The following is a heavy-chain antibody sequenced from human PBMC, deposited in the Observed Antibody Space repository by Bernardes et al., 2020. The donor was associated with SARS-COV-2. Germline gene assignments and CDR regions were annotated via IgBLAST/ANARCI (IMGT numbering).Heavy chain of an antibody. J-gene: IGHJ5*02. CDR3: VKETPNSSGWFDL. Sequence: GGSLRLSCAASGFTFSNYALHWVRQAPGKGLDYLSAISNNGVSTYCVDSVKGRFTISRDNYKNTLYLEMSSLRTEDTAIYYCVKETPNSSGWFDLWGQGTLVTVSS. D-gene: IGHD6-19*01. CDR1: GFTFSNYA. CDR2: ISNNGVST. V-gene: IGHV3-64D*06.